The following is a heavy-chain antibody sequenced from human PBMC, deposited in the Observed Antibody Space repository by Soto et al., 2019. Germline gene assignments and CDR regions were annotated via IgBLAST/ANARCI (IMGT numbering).Heavy chain of an antibody. Sequence: ASVKVSCKASGYAFTGYYMHWVRQAPGQGLEWMGWINPNSGGTNYAQKFQGRVTMTRDTSTSTVYMELNSLRSEDTAVYYCARHLGMDVWGQGTTVTVSS. J-gene: IGHJ6*02. CDR3: ARHLGMDV. CDR2: INPNSGGT. V-gene: IGHV1-2*02. CDR1: GYAFTGYY.